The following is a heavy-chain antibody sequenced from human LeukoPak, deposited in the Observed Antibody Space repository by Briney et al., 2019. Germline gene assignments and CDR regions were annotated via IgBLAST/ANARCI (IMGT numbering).Heavy chain of an antibody. CDR1: GGSISSSSYY. CDR2: IYYSGSA. CDR3: ARHPGYYYYYMDV. J-gene: IGHJ6*03. V-gene: IGHV4-39*01. Sequence: SETLSLTCTVSGGSISSSSYYWGWIRQPPGKGLEWIGSIYYSGSASYNPSLKSRVTISVDTSKNRISLRLTSVTAADTAVYYCARHPGYYYYYMDVWGKGTTVTVSS.